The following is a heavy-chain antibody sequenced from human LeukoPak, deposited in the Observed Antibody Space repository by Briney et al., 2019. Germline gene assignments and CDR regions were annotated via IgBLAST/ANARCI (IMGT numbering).Heavy chain of an antibody. CDR1: GGTFSSYA. CDR2: IIPILGIA. V-gene: IGHV1-69*04. D-gene: IGHD6-19*01. CDR3: ARDKIAVAEIAHYY. J-gene: IGHJ4*02. Sequence: SVKVSCKASGGTFSSYAISWVRQAPGQGLEWMGRIIPILGIANYAQKFQGRVTITADKSTSTAYMELSSLGSEDTAVYYCARDKIAVAEIAHYYWGQGTLVTVSS.